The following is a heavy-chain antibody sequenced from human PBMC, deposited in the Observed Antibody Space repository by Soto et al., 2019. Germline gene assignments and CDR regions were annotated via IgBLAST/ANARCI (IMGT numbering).Heavy chain of an antibody. V-gene: IGHV4-61*08. CDR1: GVSVSSGDYY. CDR2: VYHTGST. D-gene: IGHD3-9*01. Sequence: SETLSLTXTVSGVSVSSGDYYWSWIRQPPGKGLEWIGYVYHTGSTNYNPSLKGRVTISVDTSKNQFSLQLNSVTAADTALYSCASMNILAGHAFDFWGQGTMVTVSS. J-gene: IGHJ3*01. CDR3: ASMNILAGHAFDF.